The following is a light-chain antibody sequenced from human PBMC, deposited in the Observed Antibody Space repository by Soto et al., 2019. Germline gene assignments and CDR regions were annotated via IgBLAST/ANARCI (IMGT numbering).Light chain of an antibody. CDR3: EAWDNNIQV. CDR2: VEPSGTN. J-gene: IGLJ3*02. V-gene: IGLV4-60*02. CDR1: SGRTSYS. Sequence: QPVLTQSSSASASLGSSVKLTCTLTSGRTSYSIAWHQQQPGKAPWFLMKVEPSGTNNKGSGVPDRFSGSSSGADRYLTISNLQFEDEADYYCEAWDNNIQVFGGGTKLTVL.